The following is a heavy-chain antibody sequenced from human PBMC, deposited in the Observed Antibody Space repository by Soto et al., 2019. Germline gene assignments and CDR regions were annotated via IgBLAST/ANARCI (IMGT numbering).Heavy chain of an antibody. CDR3: ARPFDTSGWYDH. D-gene: IGHD6-19*01. V-gene: IGHV5-51*01. CDR2: IYPGDSDT. CDR1: GYSFTSYW. J-gene: IGHJ5*02. Sequence: HGESLKISCKGSGYSFTSYWIAWVRQMPGKGLECMGIIYPGDSDTRYSPPFEGQVTISADKSINTAYLQWSSLKASDSAMYYCARPFDTSGWYDHWGQGTLVTVSS.